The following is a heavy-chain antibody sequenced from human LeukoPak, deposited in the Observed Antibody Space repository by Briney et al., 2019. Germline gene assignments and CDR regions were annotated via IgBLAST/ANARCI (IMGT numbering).Heavy chain of an antibody. Sequence: GGSLRLSCAASGFTFSSYAMSWVRQAPGKGLEWVSAISGSGGSTYYADSVKGRFTISRDNSKNTLYLQMNSLRAEDTAVYYCAKSRRDSSGYYMYYFDYWGQGTLVTVSS. CDR3: AKSRRDSSGYYMYYFDY. D-gene: IGHD3-22*01. V-gene: IGHV3-23*01. CDR2: ISGSGGST. CDR1: GFTFSSYA. J-gene: IGHJ4*02.